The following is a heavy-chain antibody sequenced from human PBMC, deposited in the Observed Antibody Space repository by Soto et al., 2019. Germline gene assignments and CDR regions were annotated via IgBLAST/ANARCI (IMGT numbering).Heavy chain of an antibody. V-gene: IGHV6-1*01. J-gene: IGHJ4*01. CDR3: ARGEQYSGRIFDY. CDR1: GDSVSSNSAG. CDR2: TYYRSKWYY. Sequence: TLSLTCAITGDSVSSNSAGWSWVRLSPSRGLEWLGRTYYRSKWYYEYAVSVRGRITINPDTSKNQYSLQLNSVTPEDTAVNFCARGEQYSGRIFDYWGQGTLVTVSS. D-gene: IGHD1-26*01.